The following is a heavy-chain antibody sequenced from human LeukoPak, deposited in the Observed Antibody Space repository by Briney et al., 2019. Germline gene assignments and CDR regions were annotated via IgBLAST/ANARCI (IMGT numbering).Heavy chain of an antibody. D-gene: IGHD6-13*01. CDR1: GFTFSGYW. V-gene: IGHV3-7*03. J-gene: IGHJ4*02. CDR2: IKHDGSEK. Sequence: GGSLRLSCAASGFTFSGYWMSWVRQAPGKGLEWVANIKHDGSEKYFVDSVKGRFTISRDNAKNSLYLQMNSLRAEDTAVYFCARDSGWFRFDYWGQGTLVTVSS. CDR3: ARDSGWFRFDY.